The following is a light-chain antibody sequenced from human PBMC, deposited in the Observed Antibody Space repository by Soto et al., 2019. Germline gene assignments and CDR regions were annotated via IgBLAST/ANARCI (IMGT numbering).Light chain of an antibody. Sequence: EIVMTQSPATLSVSPGERATLSCRASQSISSNLAWYQQKPGQAPRLLIYGASTRATGIPATFSGSGSGTEFTLNISSMQSEDFAVYYCQHYNNWPFTFGPGTKVDIK. CDR3: QHYNNWPFT. CDR1: QSISSN. J-gene: IGKJ3*01. V-gene: IGKV3-15*01. CDR2: GAS.